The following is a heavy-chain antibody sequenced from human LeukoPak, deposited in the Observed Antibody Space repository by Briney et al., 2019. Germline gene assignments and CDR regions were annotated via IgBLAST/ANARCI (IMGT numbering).Heavy chain of an antibody. CDR1: GFTFDDYA. Sequence: PGGSLRLSCAASGFTFDDYAMHWVRQAPGKGLEWVSSISSSSSYIYYADSVKGRFTISRDNAKNSLYLQMNSLRAEDTAVYYCARDRPPAAGTYYYYGMDVWGKGTTVTVSS. CDR2: ISSSSSYI. V-gene: IGHV3-21*01. CDR3: ARDRPPAAGTYYYYGMDV. D-gene: IGHD6-13*01. J-gene: IGHJ6*04.